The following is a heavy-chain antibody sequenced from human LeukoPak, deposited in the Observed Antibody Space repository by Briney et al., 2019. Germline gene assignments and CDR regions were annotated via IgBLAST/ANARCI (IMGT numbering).Heavy chain of an antibody. V-gene: IGHV3-21*01. CDR1: GFTFSTYG. CDR3: ARVYGDYGRGHFDY. CDR2: ISSGSSYI. Sequence: PGGSLRLSCAASGFTFSTYGINWVRQAPGKGLEWVSSISSGSSYIYYADSVKGRFTISRDNAKNSLYLQMNSLRADDTAVYYRARVYGDYGRGHFDYWGQGTLVTVSS. D-gene: IGHD4-17*01. J-gene: IGHJ4*02.